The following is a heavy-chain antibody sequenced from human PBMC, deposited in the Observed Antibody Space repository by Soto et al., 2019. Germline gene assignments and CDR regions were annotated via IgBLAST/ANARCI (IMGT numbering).Heavy chain of an antibody. D-gene: IGHD3-10*01. CDR2: IFHSGST. J-gene: IGHJ5*02. V-gene: IGHV4-38-2*01. Sequence: ETLSLTCAVSGYSISSGYYWGWIRQPPGKGLEWIGSIFHSGSTYYNPSLKSRVTISLDTSKNQFSLKLRSVTAADTAVYYCARGYYGSGSYYNFGWFDPWGKGTLVTVSS. CDR3: ARGYYGSGSYYNFGWFDP. CDR1: GYSISSGYY.